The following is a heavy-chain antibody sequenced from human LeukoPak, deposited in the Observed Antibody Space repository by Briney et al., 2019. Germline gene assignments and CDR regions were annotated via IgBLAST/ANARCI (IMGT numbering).Heavy chain of an antibody. CDR2: INPSGSDT. J-gene: IGHJ5*02. Sequence: ASVTVSCKATGYTFTAYYMHWVRQAPGQGLEWMGLINPSGSDTVYAQKFQGRLTMTRDMSTSTDYMELSSLRFDDTAVYYCARDNSVGDTAWWFDPWGQGTLVTVSS. CDR1: GYTFTAYY. D-gene: IGHD1-26*01. V-gene: IGHV1-46*01. CDR3: ARDNSVGDTAWWFDP.